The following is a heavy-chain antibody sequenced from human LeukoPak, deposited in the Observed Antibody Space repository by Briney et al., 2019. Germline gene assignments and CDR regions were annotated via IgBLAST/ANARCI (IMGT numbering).Heavy chain of an antibody. CDR2: IYTSGST. CDR1: GGSISSGSYY. CDR3: ARDSSGCWGSTSCFSDY. V-gene: IGHV4-61*02. J-gene: IGHJ4*02. Sequence: PSQTLSLTCTVSGGSISSGSYYWSWIRQPAGKGLEWIGRIYTSGSTNYNPSLKSRVTISVDTSKNQFSLKLSSVTAADTAVYYCARDSSGCWGSTSCFSDYWGQGTLVTVSS. D-gene: IGHD2-2*01.